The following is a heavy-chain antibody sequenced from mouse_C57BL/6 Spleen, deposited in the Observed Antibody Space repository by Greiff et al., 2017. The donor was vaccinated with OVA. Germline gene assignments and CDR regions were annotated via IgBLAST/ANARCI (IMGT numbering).Heavy chain of an antibody. CDR2: IYPSDSET. CDR3: AREGIYPEVYFDY. CDR1: GYTFTSYW. D-gene: IGHD2-1*01. Sequence: QVQLQQPGAELVRPGSSVKLSCKASGYTFTSYWMDWVKQRPGQGLEWIGNIYPSDSETHYNQKFKDKATLTVDKSSSTAYMQLSSLTSEDSAVYYCAREGIYPEVYFDYWGQGTTLTVSS. J-gene: IGHJ2*01. V-gene: IGHV1-61*01.